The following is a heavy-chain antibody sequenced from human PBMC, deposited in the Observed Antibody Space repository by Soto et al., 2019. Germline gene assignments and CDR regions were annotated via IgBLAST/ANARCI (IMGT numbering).Heavy chain of an antibody. CDR2: IYPGDSNV. V-gene: IGHV5-51*01. CDR3: ARHGKEYSTSEGGYNGFDP. D-gene: IGHD6-6*01. J-gene: IGHJ5*02. CDR1: EYSFSNFS. Sequence: GASLKISCKGSEYSFSNFSIAWVRQMPGKGLDWIGNIYPGDSNVKYNPSFQGQVTISVDRSIDTAYLQWSSLKASDTAIYYCARHGKEYSTSEGGYNGFDPWGQGTLVTVSS.